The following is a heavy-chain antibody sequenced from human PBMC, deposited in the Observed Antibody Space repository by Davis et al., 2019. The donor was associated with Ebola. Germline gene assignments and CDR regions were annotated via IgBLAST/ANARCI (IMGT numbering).Heavy chain of an antibody. CDR2: VKTDGSST. Sequence: GESLKISCAASGFTFSTYWMNWVRQVPGKGLVWVSRVKTDGSSTTYADSVKGRFTISRDNAKNSLYLQMNSLRVEDTALYYCAKGRGATPMSYCFDYWGQGTLVTVSS. V-gene: IGHV3-74*03. CDR3: AKGRGATPMSYCFDY. CDR1: GFTFSTYW. J-gene: IGHJ4*02. D-gene: IGHD1-26*01.